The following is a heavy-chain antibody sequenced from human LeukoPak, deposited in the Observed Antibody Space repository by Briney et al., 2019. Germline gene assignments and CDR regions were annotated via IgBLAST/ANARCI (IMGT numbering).Heavy chain of an antibody. CDR1: GFTFSDYY. CDR2: ISSSGSTI. CDR3: ASYDPVGYYFDY. J-gene: IGHJ4*02. Sequence: GGSLRLSCAASGFTFSDYYMSWLRQAPGKGLEWVSYISSSGSTIYYADSVKGRFTISRDNAKNSLYLQMNSLRAEDTAVYYCASYDPVGYYFDYWGQGTLVTVSS. V-gene: IGHV3-11*01. D-gene: IGHD3-16*01.